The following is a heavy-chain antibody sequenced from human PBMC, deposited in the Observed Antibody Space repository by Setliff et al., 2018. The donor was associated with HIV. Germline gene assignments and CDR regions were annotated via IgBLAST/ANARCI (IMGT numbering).Heavy chain of an antibody. V-gene: IGHV3-7*03. CDR1: RFDFNNYW. CDR2: IKQDGSEK. CDR3: ARARITMTGGRLEPYAFDR. J-gene: IGHJ3*01. Sequence: GGSLRLSCAASRFDFNNYWMSWVRQAPGKGLEWVANIKQDGSEKYYVDSVKGRFTISRGNAKNSLYLQMNSLRAADTAVYYCARARITMTGGRLEPYAFDRWGQGTKVTVSS. D-gene: IGHD3-22*01.